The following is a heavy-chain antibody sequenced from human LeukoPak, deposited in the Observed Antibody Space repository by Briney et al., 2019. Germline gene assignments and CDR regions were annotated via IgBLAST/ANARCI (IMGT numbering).Heavy chain of an antibody. CDR3: ARYLKSYDSGWTAFDI. Sequence: KPSETLSLTCTVSVSGGSISSSNSYWCWIRQSPGTGLEWIGSMYYSGITYYNPSLRSRVTMSVDTSKNQFSLRLSSVTAADTAVYYCARYLKSYDSGWTAFDIWGQGTMVTVSS. D-gene: IGHD6-19*01. CDR2: MYYSGIT. V-gene: IGHV4-39*01. J-gene: IGHJ3*02. CDR1: GGSISSSNSY.